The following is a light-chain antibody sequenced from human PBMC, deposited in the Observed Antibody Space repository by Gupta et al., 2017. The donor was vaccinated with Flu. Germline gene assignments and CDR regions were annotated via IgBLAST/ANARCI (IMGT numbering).Light chain of an antibody. CDR3: GTWANSLNFARV. V-gene: IGLV1-51*02. Sequence: QSVLTQPPSVSAAPGQNGTISCPGSTSNIVAHYVTWYQQLPGTAPRLLIFENHNRPSGISDRLSGSKSGTSATLDITELQTGDEADYYCGTWANSLNFARVFGGGTTLTVL. CDR1: TSNIVAHY. CDR2: ENH. J-gene: IGLJ3*02.